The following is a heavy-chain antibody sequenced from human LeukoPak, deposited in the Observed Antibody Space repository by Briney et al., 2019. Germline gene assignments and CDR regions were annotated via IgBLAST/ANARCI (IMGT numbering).Heavy chain of an antibody. V-gene: IGHV1-69*05. CDR1: GGTFSSYA. CDR2: IIPIFGTA. J-gene: IGHJ4*02. Sequence: SVKVSCKASGGTFSSYAISWVRQAPGQGLEWMGGIIPIFGTANYAQEFQGRVTITTDESTSTAYMELSSLRSEDTAVYYCARGTFNYYDSSGYYYLHWGQGTLVTVSS. D-gene: IGHD3-22*01. CDR3: ARGTFNYYDSSGYYYLH.